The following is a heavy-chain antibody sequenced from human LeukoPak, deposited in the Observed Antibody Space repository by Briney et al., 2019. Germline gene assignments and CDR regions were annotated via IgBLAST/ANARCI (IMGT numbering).Heavy chain of an antibody. Sequence: SETLSLTCTVSGASISSYYWSWIRQPAGKGLEWIGRIYTSGSTNYNPSLKSRVTMSVDTSKNQFSLKLSSVTAADTAVYYCASYGDSYEDAFDIWGQGTMVTVSS. J-gene: IGHJ3*02. D-gene: IGHD4-17*01. CDR3: ASYGDSYEDAFDI. CDR1: GASISSYY. CDR2: IYTSGST. V-gene: IGHV4-4*07.